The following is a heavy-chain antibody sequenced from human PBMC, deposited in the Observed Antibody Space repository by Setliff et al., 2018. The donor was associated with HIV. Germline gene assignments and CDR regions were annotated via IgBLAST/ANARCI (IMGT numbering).Heavy chain of an antibody. V-gene: IGHV3-15*01. D-gene: IGHD3-3*01. CDR2: IKSKTDGGTT. Sequence: ETLRLSCATSGFTFTNAWMSWVRQAPGKGLEWVGRIKSKTDGGTTDYAAPVKGRFTISRDDSKNTLFLQMNSLKIEDTAVYYCTTPEGDYDFWSGYFPIFDHWGPGTLVTVSS. J-gene: IGHJ4*02. CDR1: GFTFTNAW. CDR3: TTPEGDYDFWSGYFPIFDH.